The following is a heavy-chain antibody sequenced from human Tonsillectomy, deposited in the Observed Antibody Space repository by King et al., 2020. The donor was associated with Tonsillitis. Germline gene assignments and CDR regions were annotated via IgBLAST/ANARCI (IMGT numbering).Heavy chain of an antibody. D-gene: IGHD5-18*01. Sequence: QLQESGPGLVKPSETLSLTCTVSVGSIRGDYWSWTRQPAGKGLEWIGRIDTSGCTNYNPSLKRRVTMSVDTSKNQFSLGLCSVTAADTAVYYCAITSPRIQLWFRGGLDVWGQGTTVTVSS. J-gene: IGHJ6*02. CDR3: AITSPRIQLWFRGGLDV. CDR1: VGSIRGDY. V-gene: IGHV4-4*07. CDR2: IDTSGCT.